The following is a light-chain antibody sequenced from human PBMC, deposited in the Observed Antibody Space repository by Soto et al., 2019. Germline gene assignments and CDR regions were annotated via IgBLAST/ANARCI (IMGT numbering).Light chain of an antibody. Sequence: DIQMTQSPSSLSASVGDSVTITCQASQDINNHLHWYQQKPGKAPELLIFAASSLQSGVSSRFRGSGVGTYFTLTINNLQPDDFASYYCQHYHSLPVTFGGGTKVEV. CDR2: AAS. CDR3: QHYHSLPVT. J-gene: IGKJ4*01. V-gene: IGKV1-33*01. CDR1: QDINNH.